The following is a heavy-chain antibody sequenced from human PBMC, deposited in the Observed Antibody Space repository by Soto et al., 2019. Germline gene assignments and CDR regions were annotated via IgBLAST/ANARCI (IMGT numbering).Heavy chain of an antibody. D-gene: IGHD2-15*01. Sequence: QVQLVQSGAEVKKPGSSVKVSCKASGGTFSSYAISWVRQSPGQGLEWMVGIIPIFGTADYAQKFQGRVTITADESTSTDYMELSSLRSEDTAVYYCASVETQRYYYGMDVWGQGTTVTVSS. CDR2: IIPIFGTA. CDR3: ASVETQRYYYGMDV. V-gene: IGHV1-69*12. CDR1: GGTFSSYA. J-gene: IGHJ6*02.